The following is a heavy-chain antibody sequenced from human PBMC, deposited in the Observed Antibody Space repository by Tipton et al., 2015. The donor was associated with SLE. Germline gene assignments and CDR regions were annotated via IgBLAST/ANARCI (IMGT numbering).Heavy chain of an antibody. CDR1: GGSISSSSYY. D-gene: IGHD3-10*01. CDR3: ARGRAGYFDY. V-gene: IGHV4-61*01. CDR2: IYYSGST. J-gene: IGHJ4*02. Sequence: TLSLTCTVSGGSISSSSYYWSWIRQPPGKGLEWIGYIYYSGSTNYNPSLKSRVTISVDTSKNQFSLKLSSVTAADTAVYYCARGRAGYFDYWGQGTLVTVSS.